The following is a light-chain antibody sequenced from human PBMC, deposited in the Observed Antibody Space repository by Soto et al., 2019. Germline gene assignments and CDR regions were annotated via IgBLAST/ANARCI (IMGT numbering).Light chain of an antibody. Sequence: QSALTQPASVSGSPGQSITISCTGTSSDVGSYNLVSWYQQHPGKAPKLMIYEGSKRPSGVSNRFYGSKSGNTASLTISGLHAEDEADYYCCSYAGSSTPYVFGTGTKLTVL. V-gene: IGLV2-23*01. CDR2: EGS. J-gene: IGLJ1*01. CDR3: CSYAGSSTPYV. CDR1: SSDVGSYNL.